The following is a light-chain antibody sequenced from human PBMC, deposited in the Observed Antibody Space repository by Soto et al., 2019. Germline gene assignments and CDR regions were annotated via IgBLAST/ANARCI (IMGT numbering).Light chain of an antibody. V-gene: IGKV3-15*01. J-gene: IGKJ1*01. CDR3: QQYRNWPRT. Sequence: EIVMTQSPATMSVSPGERATLSCRSSQSVSSNLAWYQQKPGQAPRLLIYGASTRATGIPARFSGSGSGTELTRTISSLQSEDFAVYYCQQYRNWPRTLGQGTKVDI. CDR2: GAS. CDR1: QSVSSN.